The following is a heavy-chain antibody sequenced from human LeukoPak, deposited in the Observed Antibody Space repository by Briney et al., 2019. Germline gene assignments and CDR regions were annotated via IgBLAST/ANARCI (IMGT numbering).Heavy chain of an antibody. J-gene: IGHJ4*02. D-gene: IGHD5-12*01. CDR3: VRDGGVSGYDLLDY. V-gene: IGHV3-7*01. CDR2: INQDGSEE. CDR1: GFTFSNYW. Sequence: GGSLRLSCAASGFTFSNYWMTWVRQAPGKGLEWVAHINQDGSEEHYMDSARARFTISRDNAKNSLSLQLNSLRAEDTAVYYCVRDGGVSGYDLLDYWGQGTLVTVSS.